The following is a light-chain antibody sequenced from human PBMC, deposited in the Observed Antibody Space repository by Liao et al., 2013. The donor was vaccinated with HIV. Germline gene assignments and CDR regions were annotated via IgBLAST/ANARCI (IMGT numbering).Light chain of an antibody. CDR2: YDR. CDR3: QAWDISTPYV. J-gene: IGLJ1*01. CDR1: ALPKQY. V-gene: IGLV3-1*01. Sequence: SYELTQPPSVSVSPGQTARITCSGDALPKQYAYWYQQKPGQAPVLVIYYDRDRPSGIPERFSGSNSGNTATLTISGTQAMDEADYYCQAWDISTPYVFGTGTKVTVL.